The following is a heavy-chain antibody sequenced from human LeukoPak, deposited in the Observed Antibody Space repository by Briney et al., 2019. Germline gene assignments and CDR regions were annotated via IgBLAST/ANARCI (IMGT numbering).Heavy chain of an antibody. CDR1: GFTFSSYA. D-gene: IGHD3-3*01. CDR2: ISGSGGST. Sequence: GGSPRLSCAASGFTFSSYAMSWVRQAPGKGLEWVSAISGSGGSTYYADSVKGRFTISRDNSKNTLYLQMNSLRAEDTAVYYCAKDWYYDFWSGYSYFDYWGQGTLVTVSS. V-gene: IGHV3-23*01. J-gene: IGHJ4*02. CDR3: AKDWYYDFWSGYSYFDY.